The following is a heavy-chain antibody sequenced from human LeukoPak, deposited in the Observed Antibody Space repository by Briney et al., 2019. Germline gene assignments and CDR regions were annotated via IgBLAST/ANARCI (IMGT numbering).Heavy chain of an antibody. Sequence: GGSLRLSCAASGFTFSDYYMSWIRQAPGKGLEWVSYISNSGSTIYYADPVKGRFTISRDNSKNTLYLQMNSLRAEDTAVYYCARDLFGDWYFDLWGRGTLVTVSS. CDR3: ARDLFGDWYFDL. J-gene: IGHJ2*01. CDR2: ISNSGSTI. V-gene: IGHV3-11*01. D-gene: IGHD3-10*02. CDR1: GFTFSDYY.